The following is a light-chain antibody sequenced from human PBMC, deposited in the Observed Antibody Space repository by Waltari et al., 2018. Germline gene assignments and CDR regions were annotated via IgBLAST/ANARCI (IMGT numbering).Light chain of an antibody. V-gene: IGKV1-5*03. CDR3: QQYNSYSLFT. CDR1: QSISSW. J-gene: IGKJ3*01. CDR2: KAS. Sequence: DIQMTQSPSTLSASVGDRVTITCRASQSISSWLAWYQQKPGKAPKLLIYKASSLESGVPSRVSGSGSGTEFTLTISSLQPDDFATYYCQQYNSYSLFTFGPGTKVDIK.